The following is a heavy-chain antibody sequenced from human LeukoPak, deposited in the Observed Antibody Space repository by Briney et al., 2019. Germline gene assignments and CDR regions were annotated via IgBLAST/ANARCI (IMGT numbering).Heavy chain of an antibody. D-gene: IGHD2-15*01. J-gene: IGHJ6*03. V-gene: IGHV3-48*01. CDR2: ISSGGSTM. Sequence: PGGSLRLSCAASGFTFSSYSMNWVRQAPGKGLEWVSYISSGGSTMYYADTVKGRFTISRDNAKNSLYLQMNSLRAEDTAVYYCARDCSGNTCYSGYYYYYYMDVWGKGTTVTVSS. CDR1: GFTFSSYS. CDR3: ARDCSGNTCYSGYYYYYYMDV.